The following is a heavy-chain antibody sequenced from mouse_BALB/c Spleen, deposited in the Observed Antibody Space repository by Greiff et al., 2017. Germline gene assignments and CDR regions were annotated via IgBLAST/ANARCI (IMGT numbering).Heavy chain of an antibody. D-gene: IGHD1-1*01. V-gene: IGHV5-4*02. J-gene: IGHJ4*01. CDR2: ISDGGSYT. Sequence: EVKLVESGGGLVKPGGSLKLSCAASGFTFSDYYMYWVRQTPEKRLEWVATISDGGSYTYYPDSVKGRFTISRDNAKNNLYLQMSSLKSEDTAMYYCARHYDYAMDYWGQGTSVTVSS. CDR1: GFTFSDYY. CDR3: ARHYDYAMDY.